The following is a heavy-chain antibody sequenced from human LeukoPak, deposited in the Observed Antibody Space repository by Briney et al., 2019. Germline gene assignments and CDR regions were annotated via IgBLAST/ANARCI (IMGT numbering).Heavy chain of an antibody. CDR1: GFTFSSYG. J-gene: IGHJ6*02. D-gene: IGHD3-3*01. CDR2: IWYDGSNK. CDR3: ARDGRYYDFWSGYYDYYYGMDV. V-gene: IGHV3-33*01. Sequence: PGGSLRLSCAASGFTFSSYGMHWVRQAPGKGLEWVAVIWYDGSNKYYADSVKGRFTISRDNSKNTLYLLMNSLRAEDTAVYYCARDGRYYDFWSGYYDYYYGMDVWGQGTTVTVSS.